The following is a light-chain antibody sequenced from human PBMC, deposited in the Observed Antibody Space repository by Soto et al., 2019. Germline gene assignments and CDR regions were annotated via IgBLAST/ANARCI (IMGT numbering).Light chain of an antibody. CDR2: GNS. CDR1: SSNIGAGYD. Sequence: QSVLTQPPSVSGAPGQRVTISCTGSSSNIGAGYDVHWYQQLPGTAPKLLIYGNSNRPSGVPDRFPGSNSGTSASLAITGRQAEDEADYCCQSYDSSLSGVVFGGGTKRTVL. V-gene: IGLV1-40*01. J-gene: IGLJ2*01. CDR3: QSYDSSLSGVV.